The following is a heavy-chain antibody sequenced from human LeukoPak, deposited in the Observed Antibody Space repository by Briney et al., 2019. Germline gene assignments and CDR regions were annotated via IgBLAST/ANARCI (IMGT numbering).Heavy chain of an antibody. D-gene: IGHD4/OR15-4a*01. CDR1: GASISSAGYS. CDR2: IYHSGST. Sequence: SQTLSLTCDVSGASISSAGYSWSWIRQPPGRGLEWIGYIYHSGSTYYNPSLKSRVTISVDRSKNQFSLKLTSATAADTAVYYCTRRAGSLDLWGRGTLVTVSS. V-gene: IGHV4-30-2*01. CDR3: TRRAGSLDL. J-gene: IGHJ2*01.